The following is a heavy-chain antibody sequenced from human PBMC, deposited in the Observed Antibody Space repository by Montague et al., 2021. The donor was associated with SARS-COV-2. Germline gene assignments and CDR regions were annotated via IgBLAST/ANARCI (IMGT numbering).Heavy chain of an antibody. V-gene: IGHV4-34*01. J-gene: IGHJ3*01. CDR3: ARGQGSVYGVLIVRPAAGPFDV. CDR2: VDHRGSA. CDR1: GGSFTDYY. D-gene: IGHD3-3*01. Sequence: SETLSLTCAVYGGSFTDYYWTWIRQAPGKGLEWIGEVDHRGSAIYSPSLKGRVSISEDRSKNQFSLNLRSVTAADTAAYYCARGQGSVYGVLIVRPAAGPFDVWGRGTMVIVSP.